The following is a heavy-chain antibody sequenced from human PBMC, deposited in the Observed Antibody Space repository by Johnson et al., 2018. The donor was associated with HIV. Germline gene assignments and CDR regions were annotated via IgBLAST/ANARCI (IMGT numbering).Heavy chain of an antibody. CDR1: GFTFDDYA. V-gene: IGHV3-9*01. CDR2: ISRNSDKI. Sequence: VQLVESGGGLVQPGRSLRLSCAASGFTFDDYAMHWVRQAPGKGLEWVSGISRNSDKIGYADSVRGRFSISRDNAKNSLFLQMNSLRADDTAVYYCARGGHVVRGAKGDAFDIWRQGTIVTVSS. CDR3: ARGGHVVRGAKGDAFDI. D-gene: IGHD3-10*01. J-gene: IGHJ3*02.